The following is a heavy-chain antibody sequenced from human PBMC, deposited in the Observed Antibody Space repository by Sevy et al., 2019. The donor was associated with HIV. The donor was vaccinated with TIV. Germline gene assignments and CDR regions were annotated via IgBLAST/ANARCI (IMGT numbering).Heavy chain of an antibody. V-gene: IGHV4-59*08. CDR1: GDSINTYY. D-gene: IGHD2-2*02. Sequence: ETLSLTCTVSGDSINTYYWSWIRQPPGKGLEWIGYVSHSGNTNYNPSLKSRVAMSVDTSTNQFSLKVKSVTAADTAVYYCARLRWDLVVVPGATPGCYFDSWGQGTLVTVSS. CDR3: ARLRWDLVVVPGATPGCYFDS. CDR2: VSHSGNT. J-gene: IGHJ4*02.